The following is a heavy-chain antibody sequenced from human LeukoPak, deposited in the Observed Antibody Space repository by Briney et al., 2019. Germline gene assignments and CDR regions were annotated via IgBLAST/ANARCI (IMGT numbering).Heavy chain of an antibody. CDR1: GGSISSYY. Sequence: PSETLSLTCTVSGGSISSYYWSWIRQPPGKGLEWMGYIYYSGSTNYNPSLKSRVTISVDTSKNQFSLKMSSVTAADTAVYYCARHFTIRFDPWGQGTLVTVSS. D-gene: IGHD3-10*01. J-gene: IGHJ5*02. CDR2: IYYSGST. CDR3: ARHFTIRFDP. V-gene: IGHV4-59*08.